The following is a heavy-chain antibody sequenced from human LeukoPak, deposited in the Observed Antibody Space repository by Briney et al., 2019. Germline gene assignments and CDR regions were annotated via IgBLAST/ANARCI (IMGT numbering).Heavy chain of an antibody. V-gene: IGHV3-23*01. J-gene: IGHJ4*02. CDR2: IRGDGATI. Sequence: GGSLRLPCAASGFTFSSHAMTWVRQAPGRGLEWVSAIRGDGATIFYGDSVKGRITVSRDNSKNTLYLQMNSLRAEDTAVYYCARDQFGDYFRGADYWGQGTRVTVSS. CDR3: ARDQFGDYFRGADY. D-gene: IGHD3-22*01. CDR1: GFTFSSHA.